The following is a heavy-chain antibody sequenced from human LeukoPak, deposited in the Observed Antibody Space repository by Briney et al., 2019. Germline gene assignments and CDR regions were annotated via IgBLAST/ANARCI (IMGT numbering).Heavy chain of an antibody. CDR2: IYYSGST. CDR1: GGSISSGGYY. V-gene: IGHV4-31*03. J-gene: IGHJ5*02. Sequence: SETLSLTCTVSGGSISSGGYYWSWLRQHPGKGLEWIGYIYYSGSTYYNPSLKSRVTISVDTSKNQFSLKLSSVTAADTAVYYCARQKGRANLSVLFPTNWFDPWGQGTLVTVSS. CDR3: ARQKGRANLSVLFPTNWFDP. D-gene: IGHD2/OR15-2a*01.